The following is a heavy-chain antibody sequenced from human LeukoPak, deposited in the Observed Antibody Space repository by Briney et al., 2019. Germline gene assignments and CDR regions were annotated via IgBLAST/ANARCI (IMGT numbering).Heavy chain of an antibody. CDR3: ARSLWPEDY. J-gene: IGHJ4*02. Sequence: GGSLRLSCAASGFTFSSYWMSWVRQAPGKGLEWVANIKQDGREKNYVDSVKGRFTISRDNAKTSLYLQMNSLRAEDTAVYYCARSLWPEDYWGQGTLVTVSS. CDR1: GFTFSSYW. D-gene: IGHD5-18*01. CDR2: IKQDGREK. V-gene: IGHV3-7*01.